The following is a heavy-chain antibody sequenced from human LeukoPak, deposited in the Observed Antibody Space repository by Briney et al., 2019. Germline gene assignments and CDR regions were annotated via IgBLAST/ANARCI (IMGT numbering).Heavy chain of an antibody. J-gene: IGHJ6*02. CDR1: GGSISSYY. CDR2: IYYSGST. V-gene: IGHV4-59*01. D-gene: IGHD2-21*01. Sequence: SETLSLTCTVSGGSISSYYWGWIRQPPGKGLEWIGYIYYSGSTNYNPSLKSRVTISVDTSKNQFSLKLSSVTAADTAVYYCARGGVGMGYYYYGMDVWGQGTTVTVSS. CDR3: ARGGVGMGYYYYGMDV.